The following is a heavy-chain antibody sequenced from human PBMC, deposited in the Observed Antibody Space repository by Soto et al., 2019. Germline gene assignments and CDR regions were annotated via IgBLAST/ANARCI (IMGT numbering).Heavy chain of an antibody. CDR1: GFSCSAHG. J-gene: IGHJ4*02. V-gene: IGHV3-33*01. CDR3: ARHDLFVDNGLDH. CDR2: INDGSEE. D-gene: IGHD1-1*01. Sequence: QVQLVESGGGVGRPGTSLRLSCAATGFSCSAHGMHWVRQAPGKGLEWLAVINDGSEEGYADSVRGRFTISRDNARNTLYLQMDNLRAEDSALYYCARHDLFVDNGLDHWGQGTLVTVSS.